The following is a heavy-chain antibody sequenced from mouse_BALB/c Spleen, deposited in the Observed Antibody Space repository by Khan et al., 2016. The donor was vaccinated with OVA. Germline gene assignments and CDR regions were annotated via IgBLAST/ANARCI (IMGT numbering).Heavy chain of an antibody. CDR3: DKGDYGYAWFAY. D-gene: IGHD2-2*01. J-gene: IGHJ3*01. V-gene: IGHV2-3*01. Sequence: QVQLKESGPGLVAPSQSLSITCTVSGFSLTGYGVNWVRQPPGKGLEWLGVIWGDGSTNYHSVLKSRLSIRQDNSKSQVFLKLNSLQTDDTATYYCDKGDYGYAWFAYWGQGTLVTVSA. CDR2: IWGDGST. CDR1: GFSLTGYG.